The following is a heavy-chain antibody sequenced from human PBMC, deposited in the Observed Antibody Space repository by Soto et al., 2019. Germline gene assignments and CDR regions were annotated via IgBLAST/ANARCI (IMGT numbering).Heavy chain of an antibody. CDR1: GYTFVSYG. CDR3: ARDQYYFDSSGYYDF. CDR2: ISPYNGNT. Sequence: QIQLVQSGAEVKKPGASVRVSWETSGYTFVSYGISWVRQAPGQGLEWMGWISPYNGNTNYAEKFKDRVTLTTDTSTDTAFLDLRSLTSDDTAVYFCARDQYYFDSSGYYDFWGQGTLVTVSS. J-gene: IGHJ4*02. V-gene: IGHV1-18*04. D-gene: IGHD3-22*01.